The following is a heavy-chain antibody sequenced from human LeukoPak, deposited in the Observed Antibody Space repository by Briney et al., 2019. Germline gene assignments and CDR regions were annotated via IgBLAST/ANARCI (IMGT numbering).Heavy chain of an antibody. D-gene: IGHD3-22*01. CDR2: ISSSRSYI. CDR1: GFTFSGSA. J-gene: IGHJ4*02. CDR3: ARGGYDFDY. V-gene: IGHV3-21*01. Sequence: PGGSLRLSCAASGFTFSGSAMHWVRQAPGKGLEWVSSISSSRSYIYYADSVKGRFTISRDNAKNSLYLQMNSLRAEDTAVYYCARGGYDFDYWGQGTLVTVSS.